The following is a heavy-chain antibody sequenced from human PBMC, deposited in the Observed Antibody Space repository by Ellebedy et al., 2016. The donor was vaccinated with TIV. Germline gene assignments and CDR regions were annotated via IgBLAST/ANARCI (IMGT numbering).Heavy chain of an antibody. CDR3: ATQKRGIQLWLDY. Sequence: GGSLRLXXAASGFIGSSRFMSWIRQAPGKGLEWVSYISSSSSYTNYSDSVRGRFTISRDNAKNSLYLQMNGLRAEDTAVYYCATQKRGIQLWLDYWGQGSLVTVSS. CDR2: ISSSSSYT. D-gene: IGHD5-18*01. CDR1: GFIGSSRF. J-gene: IGHJ4*02. V-gene: IGHV3-11*06.